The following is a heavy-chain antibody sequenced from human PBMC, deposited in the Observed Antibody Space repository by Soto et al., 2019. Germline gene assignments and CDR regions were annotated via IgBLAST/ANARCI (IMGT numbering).Heavy chain of an antibody. CDR2: ISAYNGNT. J-gene: IGHJ6*02. V-gene: IGHV1-18*04. D-gene: IGHD3-3*01. CDR3: ARVGPSITIFGVVITPARAFSYYYGMDV. CDR1: GYTFTSYG. Sequence: QVQLVQSGAEVKKPGASVKVSCKASGYTFTSYGISWVRQAPGQGLEWMGWISAYNGNTNYAQKLQGRVTMTTDTSTSTAYMELRSLRSDDTAVYYCARVGPSITIFGVVITPARAFSYYYGMDVWGQGTTVTVSS.